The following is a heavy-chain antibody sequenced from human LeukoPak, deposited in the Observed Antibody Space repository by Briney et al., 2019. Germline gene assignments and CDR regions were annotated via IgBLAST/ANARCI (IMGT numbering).Heavy chain of an antibody. CDR2: IYYSGST. CDR3: ARNAVAGTVWFDY. D-gene: IGHD6-19*01. CDR1: GGSISSYY. Sequence: SETLSLTCTVSGGSISSYYWSWIRQPPGKGLEWIGYIYYSGSTNYNPSLKSRVTISVDTSKNQFSLKLSSVTAAHTAVYYCARNAVAGTVWFDYWGQGTLVTVSS. V-gene: IGHV4-59*01. J-gene: IGHJ4*02.